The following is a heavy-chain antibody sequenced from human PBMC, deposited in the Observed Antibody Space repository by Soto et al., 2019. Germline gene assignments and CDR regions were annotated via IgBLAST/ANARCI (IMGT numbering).Heavy chain of an antibody. Sequence: GGSLRLSCAASGFTFDDYAMHWVRQAPGKGLEWVSGISWNSGSIGYADSVKGRFTISRDNAKNSLYLQMNSLRAEDTALYYCAKEHRAVAGTMIGEFDPWGQGTLVTVSS. CDR2: ISWNSGSI. CDR3: AKEHRAVAGTMIGEFDP. V-gene: IGHV3-9*01. J-gene: IGHJ5*02. CDR1: GFTFDDYA. D-gene: IGHD6-13*01.